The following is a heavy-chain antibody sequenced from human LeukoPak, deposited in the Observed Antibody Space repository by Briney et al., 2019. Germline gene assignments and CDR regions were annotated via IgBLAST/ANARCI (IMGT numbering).Heavy chain of an antibody. CDR3: AREAAVAGNFDY. CDR2: IYYDGST. V-gene: IGHV4-39*02. J-gene: IGHJ4*02. CDR1: GGSISSSSYY. Sequence: TSETLSLTCTVSGGSISSSSYYWGWIRQPPGKGLEWIGSIYYDGSTYYNPSLKSRVTISVDTSKDQFSLKLSSVTAADTAVYYCAREAAVAGNFDYWGQGTLVTVSS. D-gene: IGHD6-19*01.